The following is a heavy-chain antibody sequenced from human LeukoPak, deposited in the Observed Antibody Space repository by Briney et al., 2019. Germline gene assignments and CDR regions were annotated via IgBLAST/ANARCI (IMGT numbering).Heavy chain of an antibody. CDR1: GFSFSSYG. J-gene: IGHJ6*02. CDR2: ISDGGGVT. CDR3: ARDRGPGIKPAGTVGMDV. D-gene: IGHD6-13*01. V-gene: IGHV3-23*01. Sequence: GGSLRLSCAASGFSFSSYGMSWVRQAPGRGLEWVSAISDGGGVTSYADSVKGRFTISRDNAKNSLFLQVNNLRDEDTAVYYCARDRGPGIKPAGTVGMDVWGQGTTVTVSS.